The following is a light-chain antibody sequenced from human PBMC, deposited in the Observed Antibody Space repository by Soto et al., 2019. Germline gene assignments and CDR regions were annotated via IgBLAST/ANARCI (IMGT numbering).Light chain of an antibody. CDR2: GAS. CDR3: QQYGSSPPT. V-gene: IGKV3-20*01. Sequence: IVLTQYPGTLSLSRGERTTLCCRASQSISRYLAWYQQKPGQGPRLLIYGASSRATGTPDRFSGSGSGTDFTLTINRLEPEDFALYYCQQYGSSPPTFGQGTKVDIK. CDR1: QSISRY. J-gene: IGKJ1*01.